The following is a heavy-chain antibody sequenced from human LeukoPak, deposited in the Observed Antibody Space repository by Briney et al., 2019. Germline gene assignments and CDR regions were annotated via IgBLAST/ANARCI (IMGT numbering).Heavy chain of an antibody. D-gene: IGHD5-18*01. Sequence: GGSLRLSCAASGFTVSDYYMSWIRQAPGKGLEWVSYISSSGSTIYYADSVKGRFTISRDNAKKSLYLQMNSLSGEDTAVYYCARGGSYTAIWYFEYWGQGTLVTVSS. CDR2: ISSSGSTI. CDR3: ARGGSYTAIWYFEY. J-gene: IGHJ4*02. CDR1: GFTVSDYY. V-gene: IGHV3-11*01.